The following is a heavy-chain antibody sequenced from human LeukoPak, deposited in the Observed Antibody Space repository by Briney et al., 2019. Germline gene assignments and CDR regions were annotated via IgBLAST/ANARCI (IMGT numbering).Heavy chain of an antibody. CDR1: GFTLSSYA. V-gene: IGHV3-23*01. CDR3: AKDSSSSWYYFDY. CDR2: NSGGGSST. J-gene: IGHJ4*02. Sequence: GGSLRLSCAASGFTLSSYAMSWVRQAPGKGLEWVSTNSGGGSSTYSADSVKGRFTISRDNSKNTLFLQMNSLRAGDTAVYYCAKDSSSSWYYFDYWGQGTLVTVSS. D-gene: IGHD6-13*01.